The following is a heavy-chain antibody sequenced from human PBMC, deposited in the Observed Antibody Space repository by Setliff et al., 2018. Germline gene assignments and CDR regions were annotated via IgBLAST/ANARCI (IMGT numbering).Heavy chain of an antibody. CDR2: INHSGST. CDR3: TRGPNLYGDLVS. D-gene: IGHD4-17*01. CDR1: GGSFSGYS. Sequence: SETLSLTCAVYGGSFSGYSWSWIRQPPGKGLEWIGKINHSGSTNYNPSLKSRVTISIDTSKNQFSLKLSSVTAADTAVYYCTRGPNLYGDLVSWGLGTLVTVSS. J-gene: IGHJ4*02. V-gene: IGHV4-34*01.